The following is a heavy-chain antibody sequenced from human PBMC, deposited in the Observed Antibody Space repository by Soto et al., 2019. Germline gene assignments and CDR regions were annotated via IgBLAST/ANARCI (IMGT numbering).Heavy chain of an antibody. CDR3: AITYYDFDV. J-gene: IGHJ6*04. CDR1: GFSFSSYD. D-gene: IGHD3-3*01. CDR2: VSRNGINT. V-gene: IGHV3-64*01. Sequence: EEQLVQSGGGLVQPGGPLRLSCAASGFSFSSYDLFWVRQAPGKGLEYVSAVSRNGINTYYANSVKGRFTISRDNSKNIMYLQMSTLRAEDMAVYYCAITYYDFDVWGKGTTVIVSS.